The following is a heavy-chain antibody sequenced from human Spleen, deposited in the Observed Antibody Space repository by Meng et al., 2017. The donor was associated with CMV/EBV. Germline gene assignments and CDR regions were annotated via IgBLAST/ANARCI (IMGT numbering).Heavy chain of an antibody. CDR1: GFNFKIYG. J-gene: IGHJ6*02. D-gene: IGHD3-16*01. CDR3: AKGTWGDYYYGMDV. V-gene: IGHV3-23*03. Sequence: GESLKISCTTSGFNFKIYGMHWVRQAPGKGLEWVSFIYSSGSSTFYGDSVKGRFTISRDNSRNTLYLQMNSLRADDTAVYYCAKGTWGDYYYGMDVWGQGTTVTVSS. CDR2: IYSSGSST.